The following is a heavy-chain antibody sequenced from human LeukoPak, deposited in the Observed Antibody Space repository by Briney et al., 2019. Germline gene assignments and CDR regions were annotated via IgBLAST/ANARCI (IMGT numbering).Heavy chain of an antibody. Sequence: GGSLRLSCAASAFTFSSYAMSWVRQAPGEGLEWVSAISGGGGSTYYADSVKGRFTNSRDNSKNTLYLQMNRLRAQDTAVYYCAKVAPGHFDYWGQGTLVTVSS. CDR2: ISGGGGST. CDR3: AKVAPGHFDY. J-gene: IGHJ4*02. CDR1: AFTFSSYA. V-gene: IGHV3-23*01. D-gene: IGHD2-2*01.